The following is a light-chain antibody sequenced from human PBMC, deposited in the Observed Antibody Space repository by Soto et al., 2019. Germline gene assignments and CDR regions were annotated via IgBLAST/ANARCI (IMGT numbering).Light chain of an antibody. CDR1: QGIGVY. CDR2: AAS. CDR3: QKYNSAPLT. J-gene: IGKJ4*01. Sequence: DIQMTQSPSSLSASLGDRVTLTCRASQGIGVYLAWFQQKPGQVPKLLIYAASALQSGVPSRFSGSGSGTDFTLTISSLQPEDIATYYCQKYNSAPLTFGGGTRVEIK. V-gene: IGKV1-27*01.